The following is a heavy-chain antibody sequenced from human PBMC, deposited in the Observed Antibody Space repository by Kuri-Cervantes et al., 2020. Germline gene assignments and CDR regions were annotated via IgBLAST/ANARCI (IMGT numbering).Heavy chain of an antibody. D-gene: IGHD3-22*01. CDR3: ARANHAYESYDSSGPHHY. Sequence: GGSLRLSCAASGFTFSSYGMHWVRQAPGKGLEWVAVIWYDGTNKYYADSVKGRFTVSRDNSKNTLYLLMNSLRAEDTAVYYCARANHAYESYDSSGPHHYWGQGTLVTVSS. J-gene: IGHJ4*02. CDR1: GFTFSSYG. V-gene: IGHV3-33*08. CDR2: IWYDGTNK.